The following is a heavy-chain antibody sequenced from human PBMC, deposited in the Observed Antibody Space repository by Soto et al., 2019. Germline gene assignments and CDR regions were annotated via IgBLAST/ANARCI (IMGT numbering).Heavy chain of an antibody. D-gene: IGHD3-10*01. CDR3: AKTWFGADNYGMDV. CDR2: ISYDRSKK. V-gene: IGHV3-30*18. CDR1: GFTFTSYG. Sequence: QVQLVESGGGVVQPGTSLRLSCAASGFTFTSYGLHWVRQAPGKGLEWVAGISYDRSKKYFADSVKGRFTISRDNPRSTLLLDMNSLRGEDTAIYYCAKTWFGADNYGMDVWGQGTTVTVSS. J-gene: IGHJ6*02.